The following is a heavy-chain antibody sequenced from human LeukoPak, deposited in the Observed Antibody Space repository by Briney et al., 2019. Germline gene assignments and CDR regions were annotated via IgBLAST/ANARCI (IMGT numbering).Heavy chain of an antibody. V-gene: IGHV4-59*08. CDR3: ARGYGSGNNWFDP. CDR1: SGSISYFY. J-gene: IGHJ5*02. D-gene: IGHD3-10*01. CDR2: IHYTGST. Sequence: SETLSLTCTVSSGSISYFYWNWIRQPPGKGLEWIGYIHYTGSTNYNPSLKSRVTISVDTSKNQFSLKLSSVTAADTAVYYCARGYGSGNNWFDPWGQGTLVTVSS.